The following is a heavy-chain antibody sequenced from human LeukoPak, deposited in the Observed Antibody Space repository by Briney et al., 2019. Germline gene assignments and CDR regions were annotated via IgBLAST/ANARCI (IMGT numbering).Heavy chain of an antibody. V-gene: IGHV6-1*01. CDR3: ARGQNPAFDV. J-gene: IGHJ3*01. CDR2: TYYGPN. CDR1: GDIVSRNGVA. Sequence: SQTLSLTCAISGDIVSRNGVAWNWIRQSLSRGLEWLGRTYYGPNDYSVSMRGRITIDTDTSNNHFSLQLNSMTPEDTAMYYCARGQNPAFDVWGQGTMVTVSS.